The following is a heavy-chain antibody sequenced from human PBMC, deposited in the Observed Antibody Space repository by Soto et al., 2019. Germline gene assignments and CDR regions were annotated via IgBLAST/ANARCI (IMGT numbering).Heavy chain of an antibody. Sequence: QVQLQESGPGLVKPSETLSLTCTVSGGSISSYYWSWIRQPPGKGLEWLGYIYYSGSTNYNPSLQSRVTLSVDTSKNQFSLKLSSVTAADTAVYYCAIGTYCSSTSCYVGENWFDPWGQGPLVTVSS. CDR1: GGSISSYY. CDR3: AIGTYCSSTSCYVGENWFDP. V-gene: IGHV4-59*08. CDR2: IYYSGST. J-gene: IGHJ5*02. D-gene: IGHD2-2*01.